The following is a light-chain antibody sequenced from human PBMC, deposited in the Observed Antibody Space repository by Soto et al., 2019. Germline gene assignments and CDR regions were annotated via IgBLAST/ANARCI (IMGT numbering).Light chain of an antibody. CDR3: ETWDSSLSAGV. V-gene: IGLV1-51*02. J-gene: IGLJ3*02. CDR2: ENN. Sequence: QSVLTQPPSGSAAPGQKVTISCSGSSSNIGNNYVSWYQQIPGTAPKLLIYENNKRPSGIPDRFSGSKSGTSATLGITGLQTGDEADYYCETWDSSLSAGVFGGGTKVTVL. CDR1: SSNIGNNY.